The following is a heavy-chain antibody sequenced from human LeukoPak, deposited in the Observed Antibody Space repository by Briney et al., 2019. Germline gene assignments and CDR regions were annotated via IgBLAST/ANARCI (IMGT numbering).Heavy chain of an antibody. Sequence: PGGSLRLSCAASGFTLSSSWMHWVRQVPGEGLVWVARMNEDGRRTDVAGSVRGRFTISRDIAKNTLFLQMNSLRVEDTAGYHCVRDFGGEGDFWSQGTMVVVSS. V-gene: IGHV3-74*01. CDR2: MNEDGRRT. CDR1: GFTLSSSW. CDR3: VRDFGGEGDF. J-gene: IGHJ4*02. D-gene: IGHD2-15*01.